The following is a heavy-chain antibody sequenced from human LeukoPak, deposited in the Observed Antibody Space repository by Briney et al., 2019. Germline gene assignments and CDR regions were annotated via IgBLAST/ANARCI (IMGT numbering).Heavy chain of an antibody. CDR1: GFTFSSYS. J-gene: IGHJ3*02. V-gene: IGHV3-21*01. CDR3: ARDLSAARPIYAFDI. D-gene: IGHD6-6*01. CDR2: ISSSSSYI. Sequence: GGSLRLSCAASGFTFSSYSMNWVRQAPGKGLGWVSSISSSSSYIYYADSVKGRFTISRDNAKNSLYLQMNSLRAEDTAVYYCARDLSAARPIYAFDIWGQGTMVTVSS.